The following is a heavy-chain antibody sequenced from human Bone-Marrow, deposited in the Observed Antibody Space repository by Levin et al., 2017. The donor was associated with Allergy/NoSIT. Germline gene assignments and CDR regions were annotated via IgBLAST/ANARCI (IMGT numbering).Heavy chain of an antibody. CDR2: IKSNTDDGTA. D-gene: IGHD1-26*01. CDR1: GFSFSSAY. CDR3: TWSYYGRYDS. Sequence: GGSLRLSRAASGFSFSSAYMTWVRQAPGKGLEWVGNIKSNTDDGTADYGAPAKGRFTIPRDDSKSTLYLQMDSLKSEDTAVYYCTWSYYGRYDSWGQGSLVTVSS. J-gene: IGHJ5*01. V-gene: IGHV3-15*01.